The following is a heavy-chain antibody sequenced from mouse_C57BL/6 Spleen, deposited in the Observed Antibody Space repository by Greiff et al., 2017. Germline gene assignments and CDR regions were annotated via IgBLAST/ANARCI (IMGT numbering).Heavy chain of an antibody. J-gene: IGHJ2*01. D-gene: IGHD1-1*01. CDR1: GYTFTSYW. Sequence: QVQLQQPGAELVKPGASVKLSCKASGYTFTSYWMQWVKQRPGQGLEWIGEIDPSDSYTNYNQKFKGKATLTVDTSSSTAYMQLSSLTSEDSAVYDCAKRKGTVVENYFDYWGQGTTLTVSS. CDR2: IDPSDSYT. CDR3: AKRKGTVVENYFDY. V-gene: IGHV1-50*01.